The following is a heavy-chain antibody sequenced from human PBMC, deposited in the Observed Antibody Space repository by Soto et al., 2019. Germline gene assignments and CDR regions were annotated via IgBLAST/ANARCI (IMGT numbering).Heavy chain of an antibody. Sequence: LRLSCAASGFTFSSYEMNWVRQAPGKGLEWVSYISSSGSTIYYADSVKGRFTISRDNAKNSLYLQMNSLRAEDTAVYYCARLYYYDSSGPYWGQGTLVTVSS. D-gene: IGHD3-22*01. J-gene: IGHJ4*02. CDR2: ISSSGSTI. CDR1: GFTFSSYE. V-gene: IGHV3-48*03. CDR3: ARLYYYDSSGPY.